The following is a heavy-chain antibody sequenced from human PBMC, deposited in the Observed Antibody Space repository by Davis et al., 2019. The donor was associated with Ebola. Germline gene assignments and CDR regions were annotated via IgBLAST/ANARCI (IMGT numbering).Heavy chain of an antibody. CDR3: ARDGALVRGANFDY. J-gene: IGHJ4*02. Sequence: GESLKISCAASGFTFGDYYMTWIRQAPGQGLEWLAHISRYGKTIYYADSVKGRFTISRDNTKNLLYLQMDSLRADDTAVYYCARDGALVRGANFDYWGQGTLVTVSS. CDR2: ISRYGKTI. V-gene: IGHV3-11*01. CDR1: GFTFGDYY. D-gene: IGHD3-10*01.